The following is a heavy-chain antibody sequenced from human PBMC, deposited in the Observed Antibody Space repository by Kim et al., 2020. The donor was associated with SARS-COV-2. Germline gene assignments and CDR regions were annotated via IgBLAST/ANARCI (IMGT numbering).Heavy chain of an antibody. CDR3: AHSPMATTPGYFDY. J-gene: IGHJ4*02. Sequence: SPSLKSRLTITKDTSKNQVVLTMTNMDPVDTATYYCAHSPMATTPGYFDYWGQGTLVTVSS. D-gene: IGHD5-12*01. V-gene: IGHV2-5*01.